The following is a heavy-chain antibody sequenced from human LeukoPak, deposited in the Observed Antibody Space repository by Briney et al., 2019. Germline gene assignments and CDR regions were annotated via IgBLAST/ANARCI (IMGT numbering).Heavy chain of an antibody. Sequence: GGSLRLSCAASGFSFNTYSMNWVRQAPGRGLEWLSYISSSSSAIYYADSVRGRFTISRDNAKNSLYLQMNSLRAEDTAVYYCARYLGGTYPGDYFDYWGQGTLVTVSS. J-gene: IGHJ4*02. D-gene: IGHD1-26*01. CDR2: ISSSSSAI. CDR1: GFSFNTYS. CDR3: ARYLGGTYPGDYFDY. V-gene: IGHV3-48*01.